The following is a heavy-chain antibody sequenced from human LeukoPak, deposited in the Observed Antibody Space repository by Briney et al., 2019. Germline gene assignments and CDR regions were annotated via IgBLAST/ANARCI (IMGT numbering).Heavy chain of an antibody. Sequence: SETLSPTCAVYGGSFSGYYWSWIRQPPGKGLEWIGEINHSGSTNYNPSLKSRVTISVDTSKNQFSLKLSSVTAADTAVYYCASLREYYYYDSSGYPPVDYWGQGTLVTVSS. D-gene: IGHD3-22*01. CDR1: GGSFSGYY. CDR3: ASLREYYYYDSSGYPPVDY. CDR2: INHSGST. J-gene: IGHJ4*02. V-gene: IGHV4-34*01.